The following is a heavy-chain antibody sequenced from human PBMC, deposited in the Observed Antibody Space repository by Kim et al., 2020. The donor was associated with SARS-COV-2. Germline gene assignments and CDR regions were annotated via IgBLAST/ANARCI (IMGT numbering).Heavy chain of an antibody. J-gene: IGHJ4*02. CDR2: AYDSGST. V-gene: IGHV4-59*13. Sequence: SETLSLTCTVSGGSISSYYCCWIRHRPGKGLELMWYAYDSGSTNYNPYPKSRINITVDMAKNQCSLKLSSVTAADTAVDYCARAVRGVNRPGDYCAQ. CDR1: GGSISSYY. D-gene: IGHD3-10*01. CDR3: ARAVRGVNRPGDY.